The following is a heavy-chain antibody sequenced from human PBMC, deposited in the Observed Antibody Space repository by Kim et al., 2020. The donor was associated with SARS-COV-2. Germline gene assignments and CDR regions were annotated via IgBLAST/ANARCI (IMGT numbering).Heavy chain of an antibody. CDR3: AHSLFSSNWFKIYCFDY. CDR1: GFSLTTSGVG. CDR2: IYWDDDK. D-gene: IGHD6-13*01. Sequence: SGPTLVKPTQTLTLTCTFSGFSLTTSGVGVGWIRQPPGKALEWLALIYWDDDKRYSPSLKSRLTITKSTSRNQVVLTLTNMDPVDTATYYCAHSLFSSNWFKIYCFDYWGQGTLVTVSS. V-gene: IGHV2-5*02. J-gene: IGHJ4*02.